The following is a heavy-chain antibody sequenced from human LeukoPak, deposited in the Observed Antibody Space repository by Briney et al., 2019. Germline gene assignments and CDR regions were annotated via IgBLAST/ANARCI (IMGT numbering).Heavy chain of an antibody. CDR3: ASSSSTRLDY. J-gene: IGHJ4*02. CDR1: GFTFSSYA. Sequence: GWSLRLSCAASGFTFSSYAMHWVRQAPGKGLEWVAIISYDGSNKYYADSVKGRFTISRDNSKNTLYLQMNSLRAEDTAVYYCASSSSTRLDYWGQGTLVTVSS. CDR2: ISYDGSNK. V-gene: IGHV3-30-3*01. D-gene: IGHD6-6*01.